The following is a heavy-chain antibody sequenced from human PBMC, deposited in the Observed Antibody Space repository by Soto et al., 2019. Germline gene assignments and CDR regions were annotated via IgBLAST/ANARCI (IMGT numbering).Heavy chain of an antibody. CDR2: INSDGSST. CDR3: ERVPQTYGDHDAGHFDC. D-gene: IGHD4-17*01. J-gene: IGHJ4*02. CDR1: GFSFSKYW. Sequence: EVQLVESGGGLVQPGGSLRLSCAASGFSFSKYWTHWVRQAPGKGLVWVSRINSDGSSTSYADSVKGRFTISRDNAKNTLYMQMNSLRAEDTAVYYCERVPQTYGDHDAGHFDCWGQGTLVTVSS. V-gene: IGHV3-74*01.